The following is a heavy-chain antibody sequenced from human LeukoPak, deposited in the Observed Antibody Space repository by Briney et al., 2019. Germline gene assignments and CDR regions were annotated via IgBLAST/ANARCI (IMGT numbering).Heavy chain of an antibody. D-gene: IGHD3-9*01. CDR2: INPSGGST. CDR3: ARGSVRYFDPIHAFDI. CDR1: GYTFTSYY. V-gene: IGHV1-46*03. Sequence: ASVKVSCKASGYTFTSYYMHWVRQAPGQGLEWMGIINPSGGSTSYAQKFQGRVTMTRDTSMSTVYMELSSLRSEDTAVYYCARGSVRYFDPIHAFDIWGQGTMVTVSS. J-gene: IGHJ3*02.